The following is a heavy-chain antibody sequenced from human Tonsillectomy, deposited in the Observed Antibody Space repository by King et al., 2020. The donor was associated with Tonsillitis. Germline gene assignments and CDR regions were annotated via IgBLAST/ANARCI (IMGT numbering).Heavy chain of an antibody. Sequence: VQLVESGAEVKKPGASVKVSCKASGYSFTDYYIHWVRQAPGQGLEGMGWINPNSGGTNSAQKFQGRVTMTRDMSISTAYMELRRLRSDDTAVYYCARDIDPYYYGSSGYDAAFDIWGQGTMVTVSS. CDR2: INPNSGGT. CDR1: GYSFTDYY. J-gene: IGHJ3*02. D-gene: IGHD3-22*01. CDR3: ARDIDPYYYGSSGYDAAFDI. V-gene: IGHV1-2*02.